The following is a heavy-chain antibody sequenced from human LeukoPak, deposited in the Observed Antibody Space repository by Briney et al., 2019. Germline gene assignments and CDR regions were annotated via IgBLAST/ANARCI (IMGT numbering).Heavy chain of an antibody. CDR3: ARGNHDSSLVVGYFDL. D-gene: IGHD3-22*01. V-gene: IGHV4-30-2*01. Sequence: PSETLSLTCAVSGGSISSGGYSWSWIRQPPGKGLEWIGYIYHSGSTYYNPSLKSRVTISVDRSKNQFSLKLSSVTAADTAVYYCARGNHDSSLVVGYFDLWGRGTLVTVSS. J-gene: IGHJ2*01. CDR2: IYHSGST. CDR1: GGSISSGGYS.